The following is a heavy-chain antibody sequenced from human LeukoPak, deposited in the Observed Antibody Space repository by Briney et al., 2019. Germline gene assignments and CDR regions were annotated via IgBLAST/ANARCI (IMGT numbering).Heavy chain of an antibody. Sequence: PGGSLRLSCAASGFTFSSYSMNWVRQAPGKGLEWVSSISSSSNYIYYADSVKGRFTISRDNAKSSLYLQMNSLRAEDTAVYYCARGLPAAAGTWFDPWGQGTLVTVSS. J-gene: IGHJ5*02. CDR1: GFTFSSYS. V-gene: IGHV3-21*01. CDR2: ISSSSNYI. D-gene: IGHD6-13*01. CDR3: ARGLPAAAGTWFDP.